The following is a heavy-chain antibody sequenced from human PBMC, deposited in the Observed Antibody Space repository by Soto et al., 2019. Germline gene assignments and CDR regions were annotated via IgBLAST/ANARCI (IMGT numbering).Heavy chain of an antibody. CDR3: AFFGSSSLAFDY. CDR1: GYTFTSYD. J-gene: IGHJ4*02. Sequence: QVQLVQSGAEVKKPGASVKVSCEASGYTFTSYDINWVRQATGQGLEWMGWMNPNSGNTGYAQKFQGRVTMTRNTSISTAYMELSSLRSEDTAVYYCAFFGSSSLAFDYWGQGTLVTVSS. CDR2: MNPNSGNT. D-gene: IGHD6-6*01. V-gene: IGHV1-8*01.